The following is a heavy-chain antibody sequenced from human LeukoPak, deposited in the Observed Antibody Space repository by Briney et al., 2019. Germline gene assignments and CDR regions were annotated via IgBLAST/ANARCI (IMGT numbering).Heavy chain of an antibody. CDR2: IYYSGST. J-gene: IGHJ4*02. CDR3: ARVPPSYYDSSGYPYYFDY. CDR1: VGSISSYY. V-gene: IGHV4-59*01. Sequence: SETLSLTCTVSVGSISSYYWIWIRQPPAKGLEWIGDIYYSGSTNYNPSLKSRVTISVDTSKNQFSLKLSSVTAADTAVYYCARVPPSYYDSSGYPYYFDYWGQGTLVTVSS. D-gene: IGHD3-22*01.